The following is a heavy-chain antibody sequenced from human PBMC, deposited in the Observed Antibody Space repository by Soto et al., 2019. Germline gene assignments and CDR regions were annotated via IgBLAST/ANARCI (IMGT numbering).Heavy chain of an antibody. J-gene: IGHJ5*02. CDR2: INHSGST. Sequence: LETLSLTCAVYGGSFSGYCWSWIRQPPGKGLEWIGEINHSGSTNYNPSLKSRVTISVDTSKNQFSLKLSSVTAADTAVYYCARGSSRRNWFDPWGQGTLVTVSS. CDR3: ARGSSRRNWFDP. CDR1: GGSFSGYC. V-gene: IGHV4-34*01.